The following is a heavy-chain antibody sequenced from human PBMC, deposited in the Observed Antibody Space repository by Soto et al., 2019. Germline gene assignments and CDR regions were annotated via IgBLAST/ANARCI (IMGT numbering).Heavy chain of an antibody. CDR1: GFSFGSYC. Sequence: AGSLRLSCAPSGFSFGSYCMHWVRQAPGKGLEWVAAISYDGTNKNYIDSVKSLFSISRNNSTNTVFLEMSRVTTEDTSIYHCGRVECSIHYYFDFWGHGTLVTVSS. D-gene: IGHD3-3*01. J-gene: IGHJ4*01. V-gene: IGHV3-30*03. CDR2: ISYDGTNK. CDR3: GRVECSIHYYFDF.